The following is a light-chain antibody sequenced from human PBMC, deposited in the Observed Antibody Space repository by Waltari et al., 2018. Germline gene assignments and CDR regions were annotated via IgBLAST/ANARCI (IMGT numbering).Light chain of an antibody. J-gene: IGKJ4*01. CDR3: QQYIDWPLT. CDR2: RAS. Sequence: EIVMTQSPATLSVSPGERVPLSCRASQSVISSLAWDQQKPGQAPKVLIYRASTRATGIPARFSGSGSGTEFTLTISSLQSEDCAVYYCQQYIDWPLTFGGGTKVEIK. V-gene: IGKV3-15*01. CDR1: QSVISS.